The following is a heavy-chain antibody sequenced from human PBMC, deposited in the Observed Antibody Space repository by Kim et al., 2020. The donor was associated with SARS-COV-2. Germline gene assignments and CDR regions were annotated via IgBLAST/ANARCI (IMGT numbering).Heavy chain of an antibody. CDR3: ARDSPGGQPIVTAYYFDY. CDR2: ISSSSSYI. V-gene: IGHV3-21*01. D-gene: IGHD5-18*01. Sequence: GGSLRLSCAASGFTFSSYSMNWVRQAPGKGLEWVSSISSSSSYIYYADSVKGRFTISRDNAKNSLYLQMNSLRAEDTAVYYCARDSPGGQPIVTAYYFDYWGQGTLVTVSS. CDR1: GFTFSSYS. J-gene: IGHJ4*02.